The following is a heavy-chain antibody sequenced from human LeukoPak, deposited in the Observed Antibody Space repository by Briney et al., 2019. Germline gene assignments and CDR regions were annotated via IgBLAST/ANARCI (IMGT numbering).Heavy chain of an antibody. CDR3: AKFHYYDSSGYYHTDFDY. D-gene: IGHD3-22*01. J-gene: IGHJ4*02. Sequence: GGSLRLSCAASGFTFSSYGMSWVRQAPGKGLEWVSAISGSGGCIYYADSVKGRFTISRDNSKNTLYLQMNSLRAEDTAVYYCAKFHYYDSSGYYHTDFDYWGQGTLVTVSS. V-gene: IGHV3-23*01. CDR2: ISGSGGCI. CDR1: GFTFSSYG.